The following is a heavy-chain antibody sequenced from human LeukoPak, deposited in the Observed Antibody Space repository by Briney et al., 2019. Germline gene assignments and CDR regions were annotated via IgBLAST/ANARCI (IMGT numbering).Heavy chain of an antibody. Sequence: SETLSLTCTVSGGSISSYYWSWIRQPVGKGLEWIGRIYTSGSTNYNPSLKSRVTMSVDTSKNQFSLKLSSVTAADTAVYYCATLSGYYTEGFDYWGQGTLVTVSS. J-gene: IGHJ4*02. D-gene: IGHD3-3*01. CDR2: IYTSGST. CDR3: ATLSGYYTEGFDY. V-gene: IGHV4-4*07. CDR1: GGSISSYY.